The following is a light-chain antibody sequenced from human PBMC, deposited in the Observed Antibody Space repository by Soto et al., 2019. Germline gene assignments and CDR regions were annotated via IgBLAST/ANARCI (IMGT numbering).Light chain of an antibody. Sequence: DIQMTQSPSSLSASVGDRVTITCRASQSISSYLNWYQQKPGKAPKLLIYAASSLQSGVPSRFSGSGSGKDFPRTISSLKHEDFATYYCQQSYSTPYTFGQGTKLEIK. V-gene: IGKV1-39*01. CDR2: AAS. CDR1: QSISSY. J-gene: IGKJ2*01. CDR3: QQSYSTPYT.